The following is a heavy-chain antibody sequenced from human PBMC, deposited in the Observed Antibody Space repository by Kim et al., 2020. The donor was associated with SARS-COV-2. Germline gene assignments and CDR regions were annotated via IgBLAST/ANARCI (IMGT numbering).Heavy chain of an antibody. CDR3: AKILSVISSTPTFDY. J-gene: IGHJ4*02. D-gene: IGHD3-16*02. CDR2: ISYDGSNK. V-gene: IGHV3-30*18. Sequence: GSLRLSCAASGFTFSSYGMHWVRQAPGKGLEWVAVISYDGSNKYYADSVKGRFTISRDNSKNTLYLQMNSLRAEDTAVYYCAKILSVISSTPTFDYWGQ. CDR1: GFTFSSYG.